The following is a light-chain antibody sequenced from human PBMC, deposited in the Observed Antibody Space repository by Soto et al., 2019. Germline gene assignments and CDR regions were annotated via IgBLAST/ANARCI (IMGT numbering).Light chain of an antibody. V-gene: IGKV3-11*01. CDR3: QQRSNWPPT. CDR2: DAS. CDR1: QSVSSY. J-gene: IGKJ1*01. Sequence: EIVLTQSPATLSLSPGXRATLSCRASQSVSSYLAWYQQKPGPAPRLLIYDASNRATGIPARFSGSGSGTDFTLTISSLEPEDFAVYYCQQRSNWPPTFSQGTKVDIK.